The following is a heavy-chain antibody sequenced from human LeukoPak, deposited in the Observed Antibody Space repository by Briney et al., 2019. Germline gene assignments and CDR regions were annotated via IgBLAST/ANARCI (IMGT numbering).Heavy chain of an antibody. CDR2: INSRSTHT. D-gene: IGHD1-26*01. Sequence: PGGSLRLSCAGSGSTFSRDAMNWVRQAPGKGLEWVSSINSRSTHTAYADSVKGRFTISRDNGNNSVFLQMNSLGVDDTAIYFCARGGGSYSYWGQGVRVTVSS. V-gene: IGHV3-21*01. CDR1: GSTFSRDA. CDR3: ARGGGSYSY. J-gene: IGHJ4*02.